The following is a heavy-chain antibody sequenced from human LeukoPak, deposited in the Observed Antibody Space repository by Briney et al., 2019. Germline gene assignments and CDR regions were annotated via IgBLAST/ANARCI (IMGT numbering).Heavy chain of an antibody. CDR3: ARVLRYFDWSETLDY. D-gene: IGHD3-9*01. V-gene: IGHV3-64*01. CDR2: ISSNGGST. CDR1: GFTFSSYA. J-gene: IGHJ4*02. Sequence: GGSLRLSCAASGFTFSSYAMHWVRQAPGKGQEYVSAISSNGGSTYYANSVKGRFTISRDNSKNTLYLQMGSLRAEDMAVYYCARVLRYFDWSETLDYWGQGTLVTVSS.